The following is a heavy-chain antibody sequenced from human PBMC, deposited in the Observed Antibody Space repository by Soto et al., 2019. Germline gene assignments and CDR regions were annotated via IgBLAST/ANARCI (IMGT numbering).Heavy chain of an antibody. V-gene: IGHV4-4*02. J-gene: IGHJ6*02. CDR2: IYHSGNT. CDR1: GGSINSSDW. CDR3: ARDPGDGDYEVYYYYGMDV. Sequence: QVQLQESGPGLVKPSGTLSLTCAVSGGSINSSDWWSWVRQPPGKGLEWIGEIYHSGNTNYNPSLKSRVTISLDTSKNQFSLKLSSVTAADTAGYYCARDPGDGDYEVYYYYGMDVWGQGTTVTVSS. D-gene: IGHD4-17*01.